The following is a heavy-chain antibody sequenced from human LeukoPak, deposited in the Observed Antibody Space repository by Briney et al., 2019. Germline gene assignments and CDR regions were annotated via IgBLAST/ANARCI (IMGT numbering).Heavy chain of an antibody. D-gene: IGHD6-6*01. CDR2: IYHSGST. J-gene: IGHJ4*02. CDR1: GGPISSGGYY. V-gene: IGHV4-30-2*01. Sequence: SQTLSLTCTVSGGPISSGGYYWSWIRQPPGKGLEWIGYIYHSGSTYYNPSLKSRVTISVDRSKNQFSLKLSSVTAADTAVYYCARDRVGAARPPLWGQGTLVTVSS. CDR3: ARDRVGAARPPL.